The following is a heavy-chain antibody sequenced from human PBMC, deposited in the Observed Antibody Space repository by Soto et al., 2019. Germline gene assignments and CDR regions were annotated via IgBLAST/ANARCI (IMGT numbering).Heavy chain of an antibody. CDR3: ARDLVRGGGLGDYYGMDV. D-gene: IGHD3-16*01. CDR2: ISYDGSNK. Sequence: QVQLVESGGGVVQPGRSLRLSCAASGFTFSSYAMHWVRQAPGKGLEWGAVISYDGSNKYYADSVKGRFTISRDNSKNTLYLQMNSLRAEDTAVYYCARDLVRGGGLGDYYGMDVWGQGTTVTVSS. V-gene: IGHV3-30-3*01. CDR1: GFTFSSYA. J-gene: IGHJ6*02.